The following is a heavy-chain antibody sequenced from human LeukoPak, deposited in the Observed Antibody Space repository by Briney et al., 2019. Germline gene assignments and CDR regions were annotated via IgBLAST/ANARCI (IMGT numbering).Heavy chain of an antibody. CDR3: ARDRSYGDYDYYYGMDV. CDR1: GYTFTDYY. J-gene: IGHJ6*02. D-gene: IGHD4-17*01. CDR2: INPNSGGT. Sequence: GASVKVSCKASGYTFTDYYMHWVRQAPGQGLEWMGWINPNSGGTNYAQKFQGGVTMTRDTSISTAYMELSRLRSDDTAVYYCARDRSYGDYDYYYGMDVWGQGTTVTVSS. V-gene: IGHV1-2*02.